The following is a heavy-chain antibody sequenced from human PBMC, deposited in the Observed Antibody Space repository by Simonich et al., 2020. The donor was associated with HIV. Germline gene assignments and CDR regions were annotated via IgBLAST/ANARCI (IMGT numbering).Heavy chain of an antibody. CDR2: INHSGST. Sequence: QVQLQQWGAGLLKPSETLSLTCAVYGGSFSTYYWNWIRQSPGKGLEWIGEINHSGSTNYNPSLESRVTISLDTSKNQFSLKLSSVTAADTALYYCARGDYYNIFTAYAFDIWGQGTMVTVSS. D-gene: IGHD3-9*01. CDR3: ARGDYYNIFTAYAFDI. CDR1: GGSFSTYY. J-gene: IGHJ3*02. V-gene: IGHV4-34*01.